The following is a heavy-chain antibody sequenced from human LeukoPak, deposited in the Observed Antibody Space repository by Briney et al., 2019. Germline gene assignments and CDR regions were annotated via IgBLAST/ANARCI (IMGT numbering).Heavy chain of an antibody. CDR2: ISGGDGST. Sequence: PGGSLRLSCAASRFTFSSYAMSWVRQAPGRGLEWVSTISGGDGSTYYSDSVKGRFTISRDNSKNTLYLQMNSLRAEDTAIYYCARENWVYNWKYDSSGSGINYWGQGTLVTVSS. V-gene: IGHV3-23*01. D-gene: IGHD3-22*01. CDR1: RFTFSSYA. J-gene: IGHJ4*02. CDR3: ARENWVYNWKYDSSGSGINY.